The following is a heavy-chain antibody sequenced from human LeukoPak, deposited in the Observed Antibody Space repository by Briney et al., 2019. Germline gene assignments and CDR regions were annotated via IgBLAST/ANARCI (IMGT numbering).Heavy chain of an antibody. D-gene: IGHD5-18*01. CDR1: GYIFTGYF. V-gene: IGHV1-46*01. J-gene: IGHJ5*02. Sequence: ASVKVSCKASGYIFTGYFMHWVRQAPGQGLEWMGLINPSGGSTRYAQKFQGRVTMTRDMSTSTVYMELSSLRSEDTAVYYCARALPHRRLMDTTMEQHWFDPWGQGTLVTVSS. CDR2: INPSGGST. CDR3: ARALPHRRLMDTTMEQHWFDP.